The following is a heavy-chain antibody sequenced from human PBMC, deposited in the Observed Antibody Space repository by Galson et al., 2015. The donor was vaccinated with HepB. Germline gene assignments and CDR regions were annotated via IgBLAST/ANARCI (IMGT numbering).Heavy chain of an antibody. D-gene: IGHD3-22*01. CDR2: ISSNGGST. CDR3: ARNFLTDYYDSSGYYLGVDY. Sequence: SLRLSCAASGFTFSSYAMHWVRQAPGEGLEYVSAISSNGGSTYYANSVKGRFTISRDNSKNTLYLQMGSLRAEDMAVYYCARNFLTDYYDSSGYYLGVDYWGQGTLVTVSS. V-gene: IGHV3-64*01. J-gene: IGHJ4*02. CDR1: GFTFSSYA.